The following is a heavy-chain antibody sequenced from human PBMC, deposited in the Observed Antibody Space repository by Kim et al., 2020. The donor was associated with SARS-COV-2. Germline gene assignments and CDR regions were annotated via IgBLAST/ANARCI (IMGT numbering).Heavy chain of an antibody. Sequence: GESLKISCKGSGYTFTSYWIGWVRQMPGKGLEWMGIIYPGDSDTRYSPSFQGQVTISVDKSISTAYLQWSSLKASDTAMYYCARHPTIGAVHNWFDPWGQGTLVTVSS. D-gene: IGHD6-19*01. V-gene: IGHV5-51*01. CDR2: IYPGDSDT. J-gene: IGHJ5*02. CDR3: ARHPTIGAVHNWFDP. CDR1: GYTFTSYW.